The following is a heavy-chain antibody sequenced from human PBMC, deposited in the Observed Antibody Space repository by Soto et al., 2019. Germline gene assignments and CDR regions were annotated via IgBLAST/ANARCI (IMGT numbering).Heavy chain of an antibody. CDR3: ASSVQMATIPDL. CDR2: ISNSGST. Sequence: SETLSLTCSVSSGSLSTIGYYRSWIRQHPGKGLEWVGYISNSGSTYYNPSPKSRVAMSVDTSKNHVSLNLTSLTAADTAVYYCASSVQMATIPDLWGQGTLVTVSS. V-gene: IGHV4-31*03. D-gene: IGHD5-12*01. J-gene: IGHJ5*02. CDR1: SGSLSTIGYY.